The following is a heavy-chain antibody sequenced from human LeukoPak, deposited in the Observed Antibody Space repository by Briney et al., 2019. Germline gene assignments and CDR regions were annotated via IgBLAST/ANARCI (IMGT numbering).Heavy chain of an antibody. CDR2: IYYSGST. D-gene: IGHD2-21*01. CDR1: GGSISSSSHY. J-gene: IGHJ5*02. V-gene: IGHV4-39*01. CDR3: ARHIVVVSTPADWFDP. Sequence: SETLSLTCTVSGGSISSSSHYWGWIRQPPGRGLEWIGRIYYSGSTYYNPSLKSRVTISVDTSKNQFSLKLSSVSAADTAVYHCARHIVVVSTPADWFDPWGQGTLVTVSS.